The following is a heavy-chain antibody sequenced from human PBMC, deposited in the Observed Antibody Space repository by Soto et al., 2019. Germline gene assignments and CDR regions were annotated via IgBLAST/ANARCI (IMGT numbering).Heavy chain of an antibody. Sequence: EVQLVESGGGLVKPGGSLRLSCAASGFTFSSYSMNWVRQAPGKGLEWVSSISSSSSYIYYADSVKGRFTISRDNAKNSLYLQMNSLRAEDTAVYYCARDAEVDTAMARPHYYYYGMDVWGQGTTVTVSS. D-gene: IGHD5-18*01. CDR1: GFTFSSYS. V-gene: IGHV3-21*01. CDR3: ARDAEVDTAMARPHYYYYGMDV. J-gene: IGHJ6*02. CDR2: ISSSSSYI.